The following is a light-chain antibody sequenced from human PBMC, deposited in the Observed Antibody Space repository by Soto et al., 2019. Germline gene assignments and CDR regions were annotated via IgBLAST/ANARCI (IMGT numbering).Light chain of an antibody. Sequence: SALTQPASLSGSPGQSITISCAGTSSDVGSYNLVSWYQQHPGKAPKLMIYEVSKRPSGVSNRFSGSKSGNTASLTISGLQAEDEADYYCCSYAGSSTYVFGTGTRSPS. CDR2: EVS. CDR1: SSDVGSYNL. J-gene: IGLJ1*01. V-gene: IGLV2-23*02. CDR3: CSYAGSSTYV.